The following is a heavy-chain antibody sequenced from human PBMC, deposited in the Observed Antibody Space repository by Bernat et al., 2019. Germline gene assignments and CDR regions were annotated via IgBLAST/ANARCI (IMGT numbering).Heavy chain of an antibody. D-gene: IGHD4-17*01. J-gene: IGHJ4*02. CDR3: ASYGDYGGFFNY. V-gene: IGHV1-69*01. CDR2: IIPIFGPP. Sequence: QVQLVQSGAEVKKPGSSVKVSCKASGGTFSNYFISWVRQAPGQGLEWMGGIIPIFGPPIYAQKFQGRVTITADQSTSTAHMELTSLRSDDTAVYYCASYGDYGGFFNYWGQGTLVTVSS. CDR1: GGTFSNYF.